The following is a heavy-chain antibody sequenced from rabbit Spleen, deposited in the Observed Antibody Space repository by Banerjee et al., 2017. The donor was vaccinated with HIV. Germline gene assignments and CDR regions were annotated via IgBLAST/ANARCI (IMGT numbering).Heavy chain of an antibody. CDR2: IYAGSSGST. Sequence: QEQLVESGGGLVQPEGSLTLTCTASGFSFSDRDVMCWVRQAPGKGLEWIACIYAGSSGSTAYASWAKGRSTISKTSSTTVTLQMTSLTVADTATYFCARSGYVGGDYTWDLWGPGTLVTVS. D-gene: IGHD1-1*01. J-gene: IGHJ4*01. V-gene: IGHV1S45*01. CDR1: GFSFSDRDV. CDR3: ARSGYVGGDYTWDL.